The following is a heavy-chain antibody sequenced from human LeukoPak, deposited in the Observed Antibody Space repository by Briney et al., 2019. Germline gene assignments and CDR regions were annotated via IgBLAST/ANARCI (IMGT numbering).Heavy chain of an antibody. CDR3: ARDPDYGGNSGY. D-gene: IGHD4-17*01. J-gene: IGHJ4*02. CDR1: GGTFSSYA. V-gene: IGHV1-69*04. Sequence: SVKVSCKASGGTFSSYAISWVRQAPGQGLEWMGRIIPILGIANYAQRFQGRVTITADKSTSTAYMELSSLRSEDTAVYYCARDPDYGGNSGYWGQGTLVTVSS. CDR2: IIPILGIA.